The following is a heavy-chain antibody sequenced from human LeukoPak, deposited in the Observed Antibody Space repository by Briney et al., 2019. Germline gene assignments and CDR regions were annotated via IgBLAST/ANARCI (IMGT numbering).Heavy chain of an antibody. CDR3: ARGSIWYVAPFDY. CDR1: GFTVSSNY. J-gene: IGHJ4*02. D-gene: IGHD6-13*01. V-gene: IGHV3-53*01. Sequence: GGSLRLSCAASGFTVSSNYMSWVRQAPGKGLEWVSVIYSGGSTYYADSVKGRFTISRDNSKNTLYLQMNSLRAEDTAVYYCARGSIWYVAPFDYWGQGTLVTVSS. CDR2: IYSGGST.